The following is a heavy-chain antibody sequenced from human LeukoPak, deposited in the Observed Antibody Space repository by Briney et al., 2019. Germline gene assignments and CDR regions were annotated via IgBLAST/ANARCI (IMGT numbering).Heavy chain of an antibody. Sequence: GGSLRFSCAASAFTFSNYAMSWTRQAPGKGLEWVSYISSSGSTIYYADSVKGRFTISRDNAKNSLYLQMNSLRAEDTAVYYCARDSTTLRYPDYWGQGTLVTVSS. D-gene: IGHD3-9*01. CDR1: AFTFSNYA. CDR2: ISSSGSTI. J-gene: IGHJ4*02. CDR3: ARDSTTLRYPDY. V-gene: IGHV3-11*01.